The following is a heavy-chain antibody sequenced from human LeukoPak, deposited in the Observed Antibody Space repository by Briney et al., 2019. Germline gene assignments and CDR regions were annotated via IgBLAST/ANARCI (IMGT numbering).Heavy chain of an antibody. Sequence: GGSLRLSCAASGFTFSSYSMNWVRQAPGKGLEWVSYISSSSSTIYYADSVKGRFTISRDNAKNSLYLQMNSLRAEDTAVYYCARDLDTAMVSSYCMDVWGQGTTVTVSS. D-gene: IGHD5-18*01. J-gene: IGHJ6*02. CDR3: ARDLDTAMVSSYCMDV. CDR2: ISSSSSTI. CDR1: GFTFSSYS. V-gene: IGHV3-48*01.